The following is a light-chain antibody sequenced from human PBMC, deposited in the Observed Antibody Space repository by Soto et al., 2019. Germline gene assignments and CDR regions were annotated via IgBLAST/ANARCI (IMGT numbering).Light chain of an antibody. CDR1: SNDVGSYNL. CDR3: CSYAGSSTYV. CDR2: EVS. J-gene: IGLJ1*01. V-gene: IGLV2-23*02. Sequence: QSLLTQPASVSGSPGQSITISCTGTSNDVGSYNLVSWYQQHPGKAPKLMIYEVSKRPSGVSNRFSGSKSGNTASLTISGLQAEDEADYYCCSYAGSSTYVFGTGTKLTVL.